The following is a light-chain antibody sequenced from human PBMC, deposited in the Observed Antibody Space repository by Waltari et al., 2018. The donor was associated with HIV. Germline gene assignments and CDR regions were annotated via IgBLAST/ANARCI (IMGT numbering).Light chain of an antibody. CDR3: QTYDSSLSGSVV. CDR1: SSNIGARFD. J-gene: IGLJ2*01. CDR2: GT. Sequence: QSVLTQPPSVSGAPGQTVTISCTGSSSNIGARFDVHWYQPIPRTAPKLPMYGTNRPSGVPDRCSGSKSGTSASLAITGLQAEDEADYYCQTYDSSLSGSVVFGGGTKLTVL. V-gene: IGLV1-40*01.